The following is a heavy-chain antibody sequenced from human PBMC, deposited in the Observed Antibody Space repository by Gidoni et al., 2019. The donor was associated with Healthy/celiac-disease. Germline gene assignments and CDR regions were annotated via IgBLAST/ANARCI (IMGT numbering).Heavy chain of an antibody. CDR1: SSSNW. Sequence: SSSNWWSWVRQPPGKGLEWIGEIYHSGSTNYNPSLKSRVTISVDKSKNQFSLKLSSVTAADTAVYYCARFLNCGGDCDHFDYWGQGTLVTVSS. CDR3: ARFLNCGGDCDHFDY. D-gene: IGHD2-21*02. V-gene: IGHV4-4*02. J-gene: IGHJ4*02. CDR2: IYHSGST.